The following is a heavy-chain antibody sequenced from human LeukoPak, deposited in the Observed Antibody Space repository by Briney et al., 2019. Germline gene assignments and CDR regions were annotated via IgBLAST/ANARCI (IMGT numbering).Heavy chain of an antibody. J-gene: IGHJ4*02. Sequence: PETLSLTCAVYGGSFSGYYWSWIRQPPGKGLEWIGEINHSGSTNYNPSLKSRVTISVDTSKNQFSLKLSSVTAADTAVYYCARGRGYDFWSGYRKTYYFDYWGQGTLVTVSS. CDR1: GGSFSGYY. CDR2: INHSGST. V-gene: IGHV4-34*01. D-gene: IGHD3-3*01. CDR3: ARGRGYDFWSGYRKTYYFDY.